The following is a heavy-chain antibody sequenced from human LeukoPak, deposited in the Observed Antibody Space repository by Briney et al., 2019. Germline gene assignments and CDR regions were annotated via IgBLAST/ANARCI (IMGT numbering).Heavy chain of an antibody. D-gene: IGHD5-12*01. V-gene: IGHV4-38-2*02. CDR3: ARAPRVAQFDP. J-gene: IGHJ5*02. CDR1: GYSFSSGSY. CDR2: LYHGAST. Sequence: SETLSLTCTVSGYSFSSGSYWGWIRQPPGRGLEWIASLYHGASTYYNPSLKSRVTISVDTSKNQFSLKLSSVTAADTAVYYCARAPRVAQFDPWGQGTLVTVSS.